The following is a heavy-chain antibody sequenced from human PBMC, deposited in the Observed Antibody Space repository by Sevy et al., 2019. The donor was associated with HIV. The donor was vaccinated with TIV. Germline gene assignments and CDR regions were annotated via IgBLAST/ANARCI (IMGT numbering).Heavy chain of an antibody. CDR2: ISYDGSNK. J-gene: IGHJ4*02. V-gene: IGHV3-30-3*01. Sequence: GGSLRLSCAASGFTFSSYAMHWVRQAPGKGLEWVAVISYDGSNKYYADSVKGRFTISRDNSKNTLYLQMNSLRAEDTAVYYCAREKQLEFDYWGQGTLVTVSS. CDR1: GFTFSSYA. D-gene: IGHD6-13*01. CDR3: AREKQLEFDY.